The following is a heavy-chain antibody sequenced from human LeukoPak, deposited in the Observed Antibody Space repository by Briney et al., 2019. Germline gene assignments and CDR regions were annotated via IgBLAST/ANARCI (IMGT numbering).Heavy chain of an antibody. CDR3: ARRRITIFGVVIGPSTFFDY. CDR1: GGSFSGYY. Sequence: SETLSLTCAVYGGSFSGYYWSWIRQPPGEGLEWIGEINHSGSTNYNPSLKSRVTISVDTSKNQFSLKLSSVTAADTAVYYCARRRITIFGVVIGPSTFFDYWGQGTLVTVSS. CDR2: INHSGST. V-gene: IGHV4-34*01. D-gene: IGHD3-3*01. J-gene: IGHJ4*02.